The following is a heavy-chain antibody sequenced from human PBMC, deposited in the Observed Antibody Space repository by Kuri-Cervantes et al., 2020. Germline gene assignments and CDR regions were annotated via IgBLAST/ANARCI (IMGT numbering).Heavy chain of an antibody. CDR3: ASQDYYGSGFDY. J-gene: IGHJ4*02. CDR1: GGSVSSGSYY. CDR2: INHSGST. V-gene: IGHV4-39*01. Sequence: ESLKISCTVSGGSVSSGSYYWSWIRQPPGKGLEWIGEINHSGSTNYNPSLKGQVTISVDTSKNQFSLKLSSVTAADTAVYYCASQDYYGSGFDYWGQGTLVTVSS. D-gene: IGHD3-10*01.